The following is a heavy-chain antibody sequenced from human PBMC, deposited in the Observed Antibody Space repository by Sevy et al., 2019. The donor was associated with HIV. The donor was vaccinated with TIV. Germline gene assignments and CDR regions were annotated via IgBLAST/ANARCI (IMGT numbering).Heavy chain of an antibody. D-gene: IGHD1-26*01. CDR2: TYYRSKWYN. Sequence: SQTLSLTCAISGDSVSSNSAAWNWIRQSPSRGLEWLGRTYYRSKWYNDYAVSVKSRISINPDTSKNQFSLQLNSVTPADTAVYFCATGIPEWELGGHWFDPWGQGTLVTVSS. V-gene: IGHV6-1*01. J-gene: IGHJ5*02. CDR3: ATGIPEWELGGHWFDP. CDR1: GDSVSSNSAA.